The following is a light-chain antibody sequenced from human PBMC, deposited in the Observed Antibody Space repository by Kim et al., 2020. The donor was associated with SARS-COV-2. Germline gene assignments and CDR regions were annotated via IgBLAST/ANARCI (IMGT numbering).Light chain of an antibody. V-gene: IGKV3-15*01. Sequence: EIVMTQSPATLSVSPGERATRSCRASQSVSSNLAWYHQKPGQAPRLLIYGASTRATGIPARFSGSGSVTEFTLTISSLQSEDFAVYYCQQYNNWPRTFGQGTKVDI. CDR3: QQYNNWPRT. CDR2: GAS. CDR1: QSVSSN. J-gene: IGKJ1*01.